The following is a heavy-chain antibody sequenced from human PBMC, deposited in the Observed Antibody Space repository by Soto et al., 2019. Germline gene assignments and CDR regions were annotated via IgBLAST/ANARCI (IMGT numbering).Heavy chain of an antibody. CDR1: GCSFAGFH. CDR2: INPSNGGT. J-gene: IGHJ5*02. CDR3: ARDLEERLLTYWFDP. D-gene: IGHD2-21*02. Sequence: ASVKVSCKASGCSFAGFHIHWVRQAPGQGLEWMGWINPSNGGTNYAQKFQGRVTMTRETSISTAYMELSSLRFDDTAVYYCARDLEERLLTYWFDPWGQGTLVTVSS. V-gene: IGHV1-2*02.